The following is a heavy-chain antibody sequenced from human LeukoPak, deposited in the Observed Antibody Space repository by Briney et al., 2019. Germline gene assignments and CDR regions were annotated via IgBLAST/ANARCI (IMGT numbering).Heavy chain of an antibody. D-gene: IGHD6-19*01. Sequence: ASETLSLTCTVSGGSISSYYWSWIWQPPGKGLEWIGYIYYSGSTNYNPSLKSRVTISVDTSKNQFSLKLSSVTAADTAVYYCARQSIAVAGIDYWGQGTLVTVSS. J-gene: IGHJ4*02. CDR3: ARQSIAVAGIDY. V-gene: IGHV4-59*08. CDR1: GGSISSYY. CDR2: IYYSGST.